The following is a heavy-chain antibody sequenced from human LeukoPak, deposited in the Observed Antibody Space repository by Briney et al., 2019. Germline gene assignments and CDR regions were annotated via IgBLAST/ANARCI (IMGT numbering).Heavy chain of an antibody. CDR2: IYYSGST. Sequence: PSQTLSLTCTVSGGSISSGDYYWSWIRQPPGKGLEWIGYIYYSGSTYYNPSLKSRVTISVDTSKNQFSLKLSSVTAADTAVYYCARDIHDSSGRDYYYGMDVWGQGTTVTVSS. CDR1: GGSISSGDYY. CDR3: ARDIHDSSGRDYYYGMDV. V-gene: IGHV4-30-4*01. D-gene: IGHD3-22*01. J-gene: IGHJ6*02.